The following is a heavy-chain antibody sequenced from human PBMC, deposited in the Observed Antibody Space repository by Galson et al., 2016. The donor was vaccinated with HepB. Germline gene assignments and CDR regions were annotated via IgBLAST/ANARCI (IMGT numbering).Heavy chain of an antibody. CDR1: GFTFDNYT. J-gene: IGHJ2*01. CDR2: VSHSSTYV. CDR3: ARSVGWYFDV. V-gene: IGHV3-21*01. Sequence: SLRPSCAASGFTFDNYTMNWLRQAPGKGLEWVSSVSHSSTYVYYADSVQGRFTNSRDNAKNSLYLEMNSLRVADTAGFYCARSVGWYFDVWGRGTLVTVSS.